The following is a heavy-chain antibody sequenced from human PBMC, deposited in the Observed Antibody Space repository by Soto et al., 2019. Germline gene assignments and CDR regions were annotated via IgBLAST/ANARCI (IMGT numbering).Heavy chain of an antibody. V-gene: IGHV3-74*01. CDR3: ATSVRYFDYHTIDY. CDR2: INSDGSST. D-gene: IGHD3-9*01. Sequence: PGGSLSLSCAASGGTFSSYLRHWVRPAPGKGLVWVSRINSDGSSTSYADSVKGRFTISRDNAKNTLYLQMNSLRAEDTAVYYCATSVRYFDYHTIDYWGQGTLVTVSS. CDR1: GGTFSSYL. J-gene: IGHJ4*02.